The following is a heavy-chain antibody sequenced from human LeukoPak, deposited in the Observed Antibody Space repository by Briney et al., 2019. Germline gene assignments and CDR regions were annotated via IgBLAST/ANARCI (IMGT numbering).Heavy chain of an antibody. CDR3: ARLDGYNYYFDY. CDR2: INHSGST. CDR1: GGSFSGYY. J-gene: IGHJ4*02. V-gene: IGHV4-34*01. Sequence: SETLSLTCAVYGGSFSGYYWSWIRQPPGKGLEWIGEINHSGSTNYNPSLTSRVTISVDTSKNQFSLKLSSVTAADTAVYYCARLDGYNYYFDYWGQGTLVTVSS. D-gene: IGHD5-24*01.